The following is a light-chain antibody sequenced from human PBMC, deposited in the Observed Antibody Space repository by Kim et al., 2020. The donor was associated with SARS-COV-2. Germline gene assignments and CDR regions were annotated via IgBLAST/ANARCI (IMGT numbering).Light chain of an antibody. J-gene: IGKJ1*01. V-gene: IGKV1-39*01. CDR2: AAS. CDR3: QQSYRTPT. Sequence: SASVGDSVTITCRASQSISSYLNWYQQRPGKAPNLLIYAASSLQSGVPSRFSGSGSGTDFTLTIRSLQPEDFATYYCQQSYRTPTFGQGTKVDIK. CDR1: QSISSY.